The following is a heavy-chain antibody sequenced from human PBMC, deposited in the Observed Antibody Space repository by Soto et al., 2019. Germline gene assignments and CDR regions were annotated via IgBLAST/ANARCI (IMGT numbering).Heavy chain of an antibody. Sequence: ASVKVSCKASGGTFSSYAISWVRQAPGQGLEWMGGIIPIFGTANYAQKFQGRVTITADESTSTAYMELSSLRSEDTAVYYCARDLAAAGAYFDYWGQGTLVTVSS. D-gene: IGHD6-13*01. CDR2: IIPIFGTA. CDR1: GGTFSSYA. J-gene: IGHJ4*02. V-gene: IGHV1-69*13. CDR3: ARDLAAAGAYFDY.